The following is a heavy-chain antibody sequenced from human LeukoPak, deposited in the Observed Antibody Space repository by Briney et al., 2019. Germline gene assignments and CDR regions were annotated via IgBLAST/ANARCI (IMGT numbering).Heavy chain of an antibody. V-gene: IGHV4-39*07. Sequence: SETLSLTCTVSGGSISSSSYYWGWIRQPPGKGLEWIGSIYYSGSTYYNPSLKSRVTISVDTSKNQFSLKLSSVTAADTAVYYCARDQSDCTNGVCYPAFRYWGQGTLVTVSS. CDR3: ARDQSDCTNGVCYPAFRY. CDR2: IYYSGST. J-gene: IGHJ4*02. CDR1: GGSISSSSYY. D-gene: IGHD2-8*01.